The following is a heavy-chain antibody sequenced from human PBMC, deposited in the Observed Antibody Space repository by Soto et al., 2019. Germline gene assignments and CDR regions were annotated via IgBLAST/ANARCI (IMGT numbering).Heavy chain of an antibody. CDR3: ATLERGGGVDY. V-gene: IGHV3-23*01. CDR2: ISYSGST. D-gene: IGHD3-16*01. Sequence: GGSLRLSCAASGFTFSSYAMSWVRQAPGKGLEWVSAISYSGSTYYADSVKGRFTISRDNSKTTLYLQMNSLRAEDTAVYYCATLERGGGVDYWGQGTLVTVSS. CDR1: GFTFSSYA. J-gene: IGHJ4*02.